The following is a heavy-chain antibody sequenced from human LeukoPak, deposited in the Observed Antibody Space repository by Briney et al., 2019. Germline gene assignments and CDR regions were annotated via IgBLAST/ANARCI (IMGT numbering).Heavy chain of an antibody. V-gene: IGHV4-39*01. CDR1: GGSISSSSNY. Sequence: PSETLSLTCTVSGGSISSSSNYWGWIRQLPGKGLEWIGSIYYSGSTYYNPSLKSRVTISVDASKNQFSLKLSSVTAADTAVYYCARTSSITMIVVVFDIWGQGTMVTVSS. J-gene: IGHJ3*02. CDR3: ARTSSITMIVVVFDI. D-gene: IGHD3-22*01. CDR2: IYYSGST.